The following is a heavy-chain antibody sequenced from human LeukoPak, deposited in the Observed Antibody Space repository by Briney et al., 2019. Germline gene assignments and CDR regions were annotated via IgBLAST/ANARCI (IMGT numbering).Heavy chain of an antibody. V-gene: IGHV1-69*13. CDR1: GYTFTSYG. D-gene: IGHD2-2*01. J-gene: IGHJ6*02. Sequence: SVKVSCKASGYTFTSYGISWVRQAPGQGLEWMGGIIPIFGTANYAQKFQGRVTITADESTSTAYMELSSLRSEDTAVYYCARDMGYCSSTSCYLYFYGMDVWGQGTTVTVSS. CDR2: IIPIFGTA. CDR3: ARDMGYCSSTSCYLYFYGMDV.